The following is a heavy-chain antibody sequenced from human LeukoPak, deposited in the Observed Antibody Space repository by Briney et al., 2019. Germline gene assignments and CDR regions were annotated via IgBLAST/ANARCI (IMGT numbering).Heavy chain of an antibody. D-gene: IGHD2-2*01. Sequence: GGSLRLSCAASEFTFSNYAMHWVRQAPGKGLARVAVISYDGNSKSYANSVKGRFTISRDNSKNTLYLQMNSLRPDDTAVYYCARAMVVVVPAAMWGQGTLVTVSS. CDR1: EFTFSNYA. CDR2: ISYDGNSK. V-gene: IGHV3-30-3*01. CDR3: ARAMVVVVPAAM. J-gene: IGHJ4*02.